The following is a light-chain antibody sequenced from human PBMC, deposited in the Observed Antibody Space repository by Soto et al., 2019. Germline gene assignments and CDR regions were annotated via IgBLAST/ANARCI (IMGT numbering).Light chain of an antibody. CDR3: QQYYSTPPN. CDR2: GAS. J-gene: IGKJ3*01. Sequence: EIVLTQSPGTLSLSPGERATLSCRASQSVSSSYLAWYQQKPGQAPRLLIYGASSRATGIPDRFSGSGSGTDFTLTISRLEPEDFAVYYCQQYYSTPPNFGPGTKVDIK. V-gene: IGKV3-20*01. CDR1: QSVSSSY.